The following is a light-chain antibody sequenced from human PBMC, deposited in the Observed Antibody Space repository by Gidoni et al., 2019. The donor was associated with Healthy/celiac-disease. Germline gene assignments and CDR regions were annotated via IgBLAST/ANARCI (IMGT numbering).Light chain of an antibody. CDR3: QQYNNWPPK. CDR2: GAS. CDR1: QSVSSN. V-gene: IGKV3-15*01. Sequence: EIVMTQSPATLSVSPGERATLSCRASQSVSSNLAGYQQKPGQAPRLPIYGASTRATGIPARFSGSGSGTEFTLTISSLQSEDFAVYYCQQYNNWPPKFGQGTKVEIK. J-gene: IGKJ1*01.